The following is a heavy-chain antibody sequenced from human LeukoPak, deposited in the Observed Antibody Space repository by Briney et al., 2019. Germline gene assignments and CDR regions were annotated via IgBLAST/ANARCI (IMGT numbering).Heavy chain of an antibody. CDR1: GGSFSGYY. CDR3: ARSGSYYLSRYFDL. V-gene: IGHV4-34*01. D-gene: IGHD1-26*01. CDR2: INHSGSP. Sequence: PSETLSLTCAVYGGSFSGYYWSWIRQRPGKGLEWCGEINHSGSPNYNPSLKSRVTISVDTSKDQFSLTLSSVTAADTAVYYCARSGSYYLSRYFDLWGRGTLVTVSS. J-gene: IGHJ2*01.